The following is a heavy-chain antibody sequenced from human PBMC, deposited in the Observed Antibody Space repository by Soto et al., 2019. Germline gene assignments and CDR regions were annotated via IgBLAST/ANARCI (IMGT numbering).Heavy chain of an antibody. Sequence: ASVKVSCKASGFTFSRYYMHWIRQAPGQGLEWMGIINPSGASTNYAQKFQGRVTLTRDTSTSTVSMEVSSSVTAADTAVYYCARCPYDYYGSGSDWYYFDYWGQGTLVTVSS. J-gene: IGHJ4*02. CDR1: GFTFSRYY. CDR2: INPSGAST. CDR3: ARCPYDYYGSGSDWYYFDY. V-gene: IGHV1-46*01. D-gene: IGHD3-10*01.